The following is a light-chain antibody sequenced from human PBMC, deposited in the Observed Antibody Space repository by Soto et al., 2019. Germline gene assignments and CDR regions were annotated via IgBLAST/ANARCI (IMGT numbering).Light chain of an antibody. V-gene: IGKV3-15*01. CDR1: QSVSTN. Sequence: VMTQSPATLSVSPGERAALSCRASQSVSTNLAWYQQKPGQPPRLLIYFASTRATAVPARFTAGGSGTEFTLTISSLQSDYLAVYYCQQYDKCPRTFGQGTKVEIK. CDR3: QQYDKCPRT. J-gene: IGKJ1*01. CDR2: FAS.